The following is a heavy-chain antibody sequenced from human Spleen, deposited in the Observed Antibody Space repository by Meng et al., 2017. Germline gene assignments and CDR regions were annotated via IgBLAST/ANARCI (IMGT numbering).Heavy chain of an antibody. CDR2: IIPICGTA. V-gene: IGHV1-69*13. CDR3: ARDEDISAAGKLFGDY. Sequence: SVKVSCKASGGTFSSHAISWVRQAPGQGLEWMGGIIPICGTANYAQKFQGRVTLTADESSSTAYMELSSLRSEDTAMYYCARDEDISAAGKLFGDYWGQGTLVTVSS. J-gene: IGHJ4*02. CDR1: GGTFSSHA. D-gene: IGHD6-13*01.